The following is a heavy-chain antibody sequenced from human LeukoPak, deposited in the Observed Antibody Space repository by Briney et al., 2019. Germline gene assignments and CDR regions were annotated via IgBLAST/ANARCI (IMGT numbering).Heavy chain of an antibody. CDR3: AREGYPGGFDY. Sequence: PSETLSLTCTVSGGSISSGGYYWSWIRQPPGKGLEWIGYIYYSGSTNYNPSLKSRVTISVDTSKNQFSLKLSSVTAADTAVYYCAREGYPGGFDYWGQGTLVTVSS. J-gene: IGHJ4*02. D-gene: IGHD5-18*01. V-gene: IGHV4-61*08. CDR1: GGSISSGGYY. CDR2: IYYSGST.